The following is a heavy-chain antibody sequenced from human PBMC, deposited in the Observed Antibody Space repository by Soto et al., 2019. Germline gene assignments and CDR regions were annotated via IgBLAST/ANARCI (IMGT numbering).Heavy chain of an antibody. Sequence: EVQLLESGGGLVQPGGSLRLSCAASGLTFNSYSMTWVRQAPGQGLEWVSAISGTGERTYYADSVQGRFTISGDNSKSTVFLQLCSLRAEDTAVYYCATLDGLSAAGTWGNLQHWGQGTLVTFS. CDR1: GLTFNSYS. V-gene: IGHV3-23*01. J-gene: IGHJ1*01. CDR2: ISGTGERT. D-gene: IGHD6-13*01. CDR3: ATLDGLSAAGTWGNLQH.